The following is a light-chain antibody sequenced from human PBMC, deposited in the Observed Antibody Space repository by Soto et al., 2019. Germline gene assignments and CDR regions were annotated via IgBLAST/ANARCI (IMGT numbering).Light chain of an antibody. V-gene: IGKV1-39*01. CDR1: QSISSY. J-gene: IGKJ2*01. Sequence: DIQMTQSPSSLSASVGDRVTITCRASQSISSYLNWYQQKPGKAPKLLIFAASSLESGVTSRFSGSRSGTDFTLTISSLQPADFATYYCQQSYSTPYTFGQGTKLEIK. CDR3: QQSYSTPYT. CDR2: AAS.